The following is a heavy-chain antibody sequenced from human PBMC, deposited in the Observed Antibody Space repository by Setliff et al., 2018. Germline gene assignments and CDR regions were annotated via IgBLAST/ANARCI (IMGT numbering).Heavy chain of an antibody. D-gene: IGHD3-22*01. CDR1: GGSISSGGYY. Sequence: SETLSLTCTVSGGSISSGGYYWSWIRQHPGKGLEWTGYTYYSGSTYYNPSLKSRVTISVDTSKNQFSLKLSSVTAADTAVYYCARVPIPYDSSGYYCDYWGQGTLVTVSS. V-gene: IGHV4-31*03. CDR3: ARVPIPYDSSGYYCDY. CDR2: TYYSGST. J-gene: IGHJ4*02.